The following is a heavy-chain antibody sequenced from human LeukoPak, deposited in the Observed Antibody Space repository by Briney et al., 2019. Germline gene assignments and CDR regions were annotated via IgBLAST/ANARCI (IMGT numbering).Heavy chain of an antibody. CDR1: GGSISSSSYY. J-gene: IGHJ4*02. CDR3: ARDFVDSSGYYLVDY. D-gene: IGHD3-22*01. Sequence: PSETLSLTCTVSGGSISSSSYYWGWIRQPPGKGLEWIGSIYYSGSTYYNPSLKSRVTISVDTSKNQFSLKLSSVTAADTAVYYCARDFVDSSGYYLVDYWGQGTLVTVSS. V-gene: IGHV4-39*07. CDR2: IYYSGST.